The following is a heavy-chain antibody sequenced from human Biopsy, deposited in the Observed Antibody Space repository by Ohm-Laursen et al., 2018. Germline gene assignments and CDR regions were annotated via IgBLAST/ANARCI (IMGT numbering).Heavy chain of an antibody. Sequence: SLRLSCTAFGFTFSDHYMSWIRQAPGKGLEWLSYISPTADIIFDTDSVKGRFTISRDNAKNSLYLQMNSLRAEDTAIYYCAKIPPSRCDSGECYPILDYWGQGTLVTVSS. D-gene: IGHD2-21*01. J-gene: IGHJ4*02. CDR1: GFTFSDHY. CDR2: ISPTADII. CDR3: AKIPPSRCDSGECYPILDY. V-gene: IGHV3-11*01.